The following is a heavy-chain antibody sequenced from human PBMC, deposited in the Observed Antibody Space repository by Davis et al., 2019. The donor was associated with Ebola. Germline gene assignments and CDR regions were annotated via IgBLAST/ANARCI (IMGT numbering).Heavy chain of an antibody. CDR1: GGSIRSFY. CDR2: IYYSGGT. CDR3: ARDSDSFWGGYYYF. J-gene: IGHJ4*02. Sequence: SDTLSLTCTVSGGSIRSFYWSWIRQSPGKGLEWIGFIYYSGGTDYNPSLKGRATISVDTSKNHFSLRLSSVTAADTAVYYCARDSDSFWGGYYYFWGQGTLVTVSS. V-gene: IGHV4-59*01. D-gene: IGHD3-3*01.